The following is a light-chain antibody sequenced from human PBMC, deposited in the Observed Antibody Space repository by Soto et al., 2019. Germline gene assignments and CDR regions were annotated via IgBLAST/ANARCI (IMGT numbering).Light chain of an antibody. CDR3: QQYDNLPLT. V-gene: IGKV1-33*01. CDR2: DAS. J-gene: IGKJ4*01. CDR1: QDISNY. Sequence: DIQMTQSPSSLSASVGDRVTITCQASQDISNYLNWYQQKPGKAPKLLIYDASNLETGVPSRFSGSGSGTDFTFTISSLQPEDIATYYCQQYDNLPLTFGGGNKLEIK.